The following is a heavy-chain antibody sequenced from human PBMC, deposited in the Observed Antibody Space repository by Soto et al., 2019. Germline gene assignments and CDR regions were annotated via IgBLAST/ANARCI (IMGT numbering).Heavy chain of an antibody. CDR2: IWDEGTNK. J-gene: IGHJ4*02. CDR1: DFAFSNYG. Sequence: QVQLVESGGGVVQPGGSLRLSCVASDFAFSNYGMHWVRQAPGKGLEWVALIWDEGTNKYYGDSVKGRFTVSRDNSKKTLYLQMNSLRADDPCVYYCVRGGSCRGGSCYPNLDFYGDYEGFDYWGQGTLVTVSS. D-gene: IGHD2-15*01. V-gene: IGHV3-33*01. CDR3: VRGGSCRGGSCYPNLDFYGDYEGFDY.